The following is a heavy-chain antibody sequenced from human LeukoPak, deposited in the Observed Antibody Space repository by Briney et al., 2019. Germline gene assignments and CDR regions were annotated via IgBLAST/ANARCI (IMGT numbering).Heavy chain of an antibody. Sequence: GGSLRLSCAASGFTVSSNYMSWVRQAPGKGLEWVSVIYSGGSTYYADSVKGRFTISRDNSKNTLYLQMNSLRAEDTAVYYCATVYRVSSGWYDPFDYWGQGTLVTVSS. CDR3: ATVYRVSSGWYDPFDY. CDR2: IYSGGST. J-gene: IGHJ4*02. D-gene: IGHD6-19*01. CDR1: GFTVSSNY. V-gene: IGHV3-66*01.